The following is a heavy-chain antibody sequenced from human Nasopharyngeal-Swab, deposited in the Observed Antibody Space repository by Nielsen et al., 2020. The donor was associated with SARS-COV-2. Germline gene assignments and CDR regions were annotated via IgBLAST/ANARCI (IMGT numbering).Heavy chain of an antibody. D-gene: IGHD2-21*01. CDR3: AKSPGEDAFDI. CDR1: GFTFSTYA. J-gene: IGHJ3*02. V-gene: IGHV3-23*01. CDR2: ITGSGGDT. Sequence: GESLKISCAASGFTFSTYAMSWVRQAPGEGLEWVSTITGSGGDTYYADSVKGRFTISRDSAKNSLYLQMNSLRAEDTALYYCAKSPGEDAFDIWGQGTMVTVSS.